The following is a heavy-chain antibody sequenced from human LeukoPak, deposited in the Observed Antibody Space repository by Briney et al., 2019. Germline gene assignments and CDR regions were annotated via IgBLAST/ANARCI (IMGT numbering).Heavy chain of an antibody. CDR3: ARLKYYYDSSGYRAEYFQH. CDR1: GGSFSGYY. V-gene: IGHV4-34*01. D-gene: IGHD3-22*01. Sequence: SETLSLTCAVYGGSFSGYYWSWIRQPPGKGLEWIGEINHSGSTNYNPSLKSRVTISVDTSKNQFSLKLSSVTAAGTAVYYCARLKYYYDSSGYRAEYFQHWGQGTLVTVSS. CDR2: INHSGST. J-gene: IGHJ1*01.